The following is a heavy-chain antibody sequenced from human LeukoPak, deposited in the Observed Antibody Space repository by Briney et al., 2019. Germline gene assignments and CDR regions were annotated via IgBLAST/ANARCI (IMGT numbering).Heavy chain of an antibody. J-gene: IGHJ4*02. CDR2: ITSSSSYI. Sequence: GGSLRLSCAASGFTFSSYGMNWVRQAPGKGLEWVSSITSSSSYIYYADSVKGRFTISRDNAKNSLYLQMNSLRAEYTAVYYCARSYSSSRGTFDYWGQGTLVTVSS. CDR1: GFTFSSYG. D-gene: IGHD6-6*01. V-gene: IGHV3-21*01. CDR3: ARSYSSSRGTFDY.